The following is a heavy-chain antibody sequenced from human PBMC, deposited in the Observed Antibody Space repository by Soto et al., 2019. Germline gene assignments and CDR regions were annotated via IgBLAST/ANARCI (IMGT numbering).Heavy chain of an antibody. Sequence: QVQLQESGPGLVKPSQTLSLTCTVSGGSISSGDYYWSWIRQPPGKGLEWIGYIYYSGSTYYNPSIKSRFTLSVDTSKNQFALKLSSVTAADTAVYYCARVGYPVDYDFWSGYYFAYWGQGTLVTVSS. CDR3: ARVGYPVDYDFWSGYYFAY. CDR2: IYYSGST. CDR1: GGSISSGDYY. V-gene: IGHV4-30-4*01. D-gene: IGHD3-3*01. J-gene: IGHJ4*02.